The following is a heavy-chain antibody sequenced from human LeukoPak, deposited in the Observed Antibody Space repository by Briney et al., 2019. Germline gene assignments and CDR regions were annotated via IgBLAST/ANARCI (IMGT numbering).Heavy chain of an antibody. CDR3: ARGRGYNSFDY. CDR1: GGSFSGYH. D-gene: IGHD3-16*02. CDR2: INHSGST. V-gene: IGHV4-34*01. Sequence: PSETLSLTCAVYGGSFSGYHWSWIRQPPGKGLEWIGEINHSGSTNYNPSLKSRITISVDTSKNQFSLKLTSVTAADTAEYYCARGRGYNSFDYWGQGTLVTVSS. J-gene: IGHJ4*02.